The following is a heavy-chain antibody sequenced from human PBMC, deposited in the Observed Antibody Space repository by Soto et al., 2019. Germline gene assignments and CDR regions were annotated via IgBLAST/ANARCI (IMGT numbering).Heavy chain of an antibody. CDR3: ARTNSSSWYGGYYYYGMEV. J-gene: IGHJ6*04. D-gene: IGHD6-13*01. CDR2: IIPILGIA. CDR1: GGTFSSYT. Sequence: QVQLVQSGAEVKKPGSSVKVSCKASGGTFSSYTISWVRQAPGQGLEWMGRIIPILGIANYAQKFQGRVTIHADKYTSTAYMELSSLRSEDTAVYYCARTNSSSWYGGYYYYGMEVWGKGTTVTVSS. V-gene: IGHV1-69*02.